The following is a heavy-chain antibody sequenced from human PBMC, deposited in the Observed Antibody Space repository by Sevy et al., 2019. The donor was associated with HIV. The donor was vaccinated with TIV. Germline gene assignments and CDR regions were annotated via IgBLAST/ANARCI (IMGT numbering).Heavy chain of an antibody. CDR3: ARGYYDSGRLNYFDY. V-gene: IGHV3-72*01. CDR2: SRNKANSYTT. J-gene: IGHJ4*02. D-gene: IGHD3-22*01. CDR1: GFTFSDHY. Sequence: GGSLRLSCAASGFTFSDHYIDWVRQAPGKGLEWVGRSRNKANSYTTEYAASVKGRFTISRDDSKNSLYLQMNSLKSEDTAVYYCARGYYDSGRLNYFDYWGRGTLVTVSS.